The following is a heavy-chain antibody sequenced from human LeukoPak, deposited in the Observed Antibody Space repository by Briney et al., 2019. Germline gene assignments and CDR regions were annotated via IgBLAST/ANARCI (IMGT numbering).Heavy chain of an antibody. J-gene: IGHJ4*02. CDR2: ISGSGGST. CDR1: GFTFSSYA. CDR3: AKAIAATGRWWIFDY. Sequence: GGSLRLSCAASGFTFSSYAMSWVRQAPGKGLEWVSAISGSGGSTYYADSVKGRFTISRDNPKNAQYLQMSSLRAEDTAVYYCAKAIAATGRWWIFDYWGQGTLVTVSS. V-gene: IGHV3-23*01. D-gene: IGHD3-9*01.